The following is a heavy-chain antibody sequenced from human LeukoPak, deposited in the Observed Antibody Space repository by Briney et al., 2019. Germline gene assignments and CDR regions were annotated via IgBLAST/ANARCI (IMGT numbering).Heavy chain of an antibody. Sequence: GGSPRLSCAASGFTFSNAWMSWVRQAPGKGLEWVGRIKSKTDGGTTDYAAPVKGRFTISRDDSKNTLYLQMNSLKTEDTAVYYCAFYYYGTRRFDPWGQGTLVTVSS. CDR3: AFYYYGTRRFDP. D-gene: IGHD3-10*01. J-gene: IGHJ5*02. V-gene: IGHV3-15*01. CDR1: GFTFSNAW. CDR2: IKSKTDGGTT.